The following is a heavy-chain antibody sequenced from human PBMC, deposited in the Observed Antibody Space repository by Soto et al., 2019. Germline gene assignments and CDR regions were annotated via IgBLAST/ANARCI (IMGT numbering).Heavy chain of an antibody. V-gene: IGHV5-10-1*01. CDR2: IDPSDSYT. CDR3: ARLRYCSGRSCYYYYGMDV. J-gene: IGHJ6*02. Sequence: PGECLKSAGKGSGYSFTSYWISWERQMPGKGLEWMGRIDPSDSYTNCSPSFQGHVTTSADKSISTAYLQWRSLKASDTAMYYCARLRYCSGRSCYYYYGMDVWGQGTTVNVSS. D-gene: IGHD2-15*01. CDR1: GYSFTSYW.